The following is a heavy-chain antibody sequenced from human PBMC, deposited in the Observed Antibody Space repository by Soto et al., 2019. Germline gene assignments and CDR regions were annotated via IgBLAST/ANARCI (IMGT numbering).Heavy chain of an antibody. CDR1: GFTFSSYA. Sequence: GGSLRLSCAASGFTFSSYAMSWVRQAPGKGLEWVSAISGSGGSTYYADSVKGRFTISRDNSKNTLYLQMNSLRAEDTAVYYCAKGRDYDFWSGYIFDYWDQGTLVTSPQ. CDR3: AKGRDYDFWSGYIFDY. J-gene: IGHJ4*02. D-gene: IGHD3-3*01. CDR2: ISGSGGST. V-gene: IGHV3-23*01.